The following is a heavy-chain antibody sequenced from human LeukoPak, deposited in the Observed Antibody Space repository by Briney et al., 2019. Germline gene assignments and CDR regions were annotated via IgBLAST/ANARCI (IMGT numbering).Heavy chain of an antibody. D-gene: IGHD2-21*01. CDR2: ISTSSSYI. CDR3: ARDLFTRYYMDV. Sequence: PGGSLRLSCAASGFTLSSYWMSWVRQAPGKGLEWVSSISTSSSYIYYADSVKGRFTISRDNAKKSLYLQMNSLRAEDTAVYYCARDLFTRYYMDVWGKGTTVTISS. V-gene: IGHV3-21*01. CDR1: GFTLSSYW. J-gene: IGHJ6*03.